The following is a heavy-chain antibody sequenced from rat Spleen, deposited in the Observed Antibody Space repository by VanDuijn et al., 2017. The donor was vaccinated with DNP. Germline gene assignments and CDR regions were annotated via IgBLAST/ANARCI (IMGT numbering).Heavy chain of an antibody. J-gene: IGHJ2*01. Sequence: EVQLVESGGGLVQPGRSLKLSCAASGFTFSDYYMAWVRQAPTKGLDWVEYISYDGGITAYGDSVKGRFTIYRDNAKSTLYLQMDSLHSEDTDHYHCARHDTTAPTSFHYRGLPIMVAITS. V-gene: IGHV5-22*01. D-gene: IGHD1-11*01. CDR3: ARHDTTAPTSFHY. CDR2: ISYDGGIT. CDR1: GFTFSDYY.